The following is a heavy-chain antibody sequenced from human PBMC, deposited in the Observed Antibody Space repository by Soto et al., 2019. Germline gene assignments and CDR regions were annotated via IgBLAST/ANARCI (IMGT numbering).Heavy chain of an antibody. Sequence: EVQLVESGGGLVQPGRSLRLSCAASGFTFDDYAMHWVRQAPGKGLEWVSGIRWNSGSIGYPDSVKGRFTISRDNAKNSLYLQMNSLRAEVTALYYCAKAGVVPAAMGTYYFDYRGQGTLVTVSS. CDR3: AKAGVVPAAMGTYYFDY. J-gene: IGHJ4*02. D-gene: IGHD2-2*01. CDR2: IRWNSGSI. CDR1: GFTFDDYA. V-gene: IGHV3-9*01.